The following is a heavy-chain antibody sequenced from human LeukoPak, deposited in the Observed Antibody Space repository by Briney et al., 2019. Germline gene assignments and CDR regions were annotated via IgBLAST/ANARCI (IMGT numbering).Heavy chain of an antibody. Sequence: SETLSLTCTVSGGSISSYYWSWIRQPPGKGLEWIGYIYYSGSTYYNPSLKSRVTISVDTSKNQFSLKLSSVTAADTAVYYCARVSRGRYSSSSGAFDIWGQGTMVTVSS. J-gene: IGHJ3*02. CDR1: GGSISSYY. CDR2: IYYSGST. D-gene: IGHD6-6*01. V-gene: IGHV4-59*12. CDR3: ARVSRGRYSSSSGAFDI.